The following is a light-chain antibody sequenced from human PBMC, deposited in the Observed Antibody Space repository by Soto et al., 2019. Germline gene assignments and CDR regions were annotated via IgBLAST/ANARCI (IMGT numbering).Light chain of an antibody. J-gene: IGLJ1*01. CDR1: SSDVGSYNR. CDR2: EVS. Sequence: QSALTQPPSVAGSPGQSVAISCTGTSSDVGSYNRVSWYQQPPGTSPQVMIYEVSSRPSGVPDRFSGSKSGNTASLPISGLQAEDEADYYCSSYTSSSTYVFGTGTKVTVL. CDR3: SSYTSSSTYV. V-gene: IGLV2-18*02.